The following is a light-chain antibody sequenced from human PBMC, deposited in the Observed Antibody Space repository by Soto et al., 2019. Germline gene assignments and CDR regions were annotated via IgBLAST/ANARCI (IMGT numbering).Light chain of an antibody. CDR3: QSYGTSLSGLYV. Sequence: QSVLTQPPSVSGAPGQRVIISCTGSSSNIGAGRDVHWYRQFPGEAPKFLISDSNHRPSGVLDRFSVSKSGASASLAITGLRAEDEGDYFCQSYGTSLSGLYVFGSGTKVTVL. J-gene: IGLJ1*01. V-gene: IGLV1-40*01. CDR1: SSNIGAGRD. CDR2: DSN.